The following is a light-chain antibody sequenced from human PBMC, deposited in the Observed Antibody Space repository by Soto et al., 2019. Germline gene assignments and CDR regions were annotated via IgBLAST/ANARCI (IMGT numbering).Light chain of an antibody. CDR2: AAF. J-gene: IGKJ5*01. V-gene: IGKV1-39*01. CDR3: QQSYTTPIT. CDR1: QSSSGS. Sequence: DIHMTQSPSSLSASVGARVTITCRASQSSSGSLNWYQQTPGKAPKLLIYAAFSLQRGVPSRVSGRGSGTDVTLTISSLQPADFATYYCQQSYTTPITFGQGTRLEIK.